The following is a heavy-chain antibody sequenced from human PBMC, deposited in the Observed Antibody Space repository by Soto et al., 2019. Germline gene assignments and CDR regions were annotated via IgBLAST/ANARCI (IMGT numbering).Heavy chain of an antibody. Sequence: VGSLRLSCAASGFAFTDYHMNWVRQAPGKGLEWVSSISPTSTYIYYADSVKGRFTISRDNAKNSLYLQMHSLRADDTAVYYCARDLRGKVRKVDVATIAYWGQGTLVTVSS. J-gene: IGHJ4*02. CDR3: ARDLRGKVRKVDVATIAY. D-gene: IGHD1-26*01. CDR1: GFAFTDYH. V-gene: IGHV3-21*01. CDR2: ISPTSTYI.